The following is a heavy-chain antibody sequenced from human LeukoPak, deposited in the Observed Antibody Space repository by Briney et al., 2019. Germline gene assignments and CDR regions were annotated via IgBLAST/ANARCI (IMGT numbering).Heavy chain of an antibody. V-gene: IGHV3-15*01. J-gene: IGHJ4*02. D-gene: IGHD6-13*01. CDR1: GFSFSNAW. Sequence: GSLRLSCAASGFSFSNAWMSWVRQAPGKGREWVGRIKSKTDGGTTEYAAPVKGRLNISRDDSKNTLYLQMNSLKTEDTAVYYCATDSSSSSYYWGQGTLVTVSS. CDR3: ATDSSSSSYY. CDR2: IKSKTDGGTT.